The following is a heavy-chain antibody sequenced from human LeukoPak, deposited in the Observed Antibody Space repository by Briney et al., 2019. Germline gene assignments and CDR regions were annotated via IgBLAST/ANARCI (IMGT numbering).Heavy chain of an antibody. J-gene: IGHJ4*02. Sequence: GGSLRLSCAASGFTFDDYAMHWVRQAPGKSLEWVSGISWNSGSIGYADSVKGRFTISRDNAKNSLYLQMNSLRAEDTALYYCAKGQYYYDSSGYAYFDYWGQGTLVTVSS. CDR2: ISWNSGSI. CDR1: GFTFDDYA. D-gene: IGHD3-22*01. CDR3: AKGQYYYDSSGYAYFDY. V-gene: IGHV3-9*01.